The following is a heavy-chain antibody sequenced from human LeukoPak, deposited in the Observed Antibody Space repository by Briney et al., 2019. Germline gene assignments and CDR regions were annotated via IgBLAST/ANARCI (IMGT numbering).Heavy chain of an antibody. V-gene: IGHV3-23*01. D-gene: IGHD3-9*01. CDR1: GFTFNSYW. J-gene: IGHJ3*02. Sequence: PGGSLRLSCAASGFTFNSYWMSWVRQAPGKGLEWVSAISGSGGSTYYADSVKGRFTISRDNSKNTLYLQMNSLRAEDTAVYYCAKEGYDIFVAFDIWGQGTMVTVSS. CDR2: ISGSGGST. CDR3: AKEGYDIFVAFDI.